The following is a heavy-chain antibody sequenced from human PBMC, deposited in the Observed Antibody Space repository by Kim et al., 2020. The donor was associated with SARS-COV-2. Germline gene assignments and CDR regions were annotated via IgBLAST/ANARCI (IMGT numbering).Heavy chain of an antibody. V-gene: IGHV3-21*01. CDR3: ARDPLFAVVVAGNEGFQGI. Sequence: GGSLRLSCAASGFTFSSYSMNWVRQAPGKGLEWVSSISSSSSYIYYADSVKGRFTISRDNAKNSLYLQMNSLRAEDTAVYYCARDPLFAVVVAGNEGFQGIWGQGTMVTVSS. J-gene: IGHJ3*02. CDR2: ISSSSSYI. D-gene: IGHD2-15*01. CDR1: GFTFSSYS.